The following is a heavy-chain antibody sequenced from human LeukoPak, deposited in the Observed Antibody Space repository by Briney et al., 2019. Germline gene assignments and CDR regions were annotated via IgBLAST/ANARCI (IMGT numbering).Heavy chain of an antibody. D-gene: IGHD6-13*01. CDR2: ISYSSSTI. J-gene: IGHJ4*02. CDR1: GFTFNTYS. Sequence: PEGSLRLSCAASGFTFNTYSMNWVRQAPGKGLEWVSYISYSSSTIYYADSVKGRFTISRDNAKNSLYLQMNSLRDEDTAVYYCARDEETAAAGTFDCWGQGTLVTVSS. CDR3: ARDEETAAAGTFDC. V-gene: IGHV3-48*02.